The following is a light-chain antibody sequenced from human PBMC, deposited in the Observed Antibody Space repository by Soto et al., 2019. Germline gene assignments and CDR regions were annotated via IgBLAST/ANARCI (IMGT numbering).Light chain of an antibody. CDR1: QSVSGY. V-gene: IGKV3-20*01. CDR3: QQYGNPPLFT. J-gene: IGKJ3*01. CDR2: GAS. Sequence: EIVLTQSPGTLSLSPGESATLSCRASQSVSGYLAWYQQKPGQSPRLLIYGASNRATGIPTRFSGTGSGTDFTLTISRLEPDDFGVYYCQQYGNPPLFTFGPGTKVDRK.